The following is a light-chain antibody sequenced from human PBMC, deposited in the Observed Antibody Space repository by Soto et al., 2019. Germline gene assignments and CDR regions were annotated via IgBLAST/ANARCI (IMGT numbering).Light chain of an antibody. Sequence: DIQMPQSPSTLSASVGDTVPVTCRASQSVSGWLAWYPQKPGEATKLLIYDASALPRGVPSRFSGSGSGTKFTLTIASLQPDEFATYYCKQYETFSGTVGTGTKVDIK. V-gene: IGKV1-5*01. J-gene: IGKJ1*01. CDR1: QSVSGW. CDR3: KQYETFSGT. CDR2: DAS.